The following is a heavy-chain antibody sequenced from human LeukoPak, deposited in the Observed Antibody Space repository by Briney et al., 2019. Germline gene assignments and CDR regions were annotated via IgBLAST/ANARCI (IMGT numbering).Heavy chain of an antibody. J-gene: IGHJ5*02. Sequence: RPSETLSLTCNVSGASMSNYYWVWIRQPPGKGLEWIGYIYYSGSTNYNPSLKSRVTISVDTPKNQFSLKLSSVTAADTAVYYCARDRYYYDSSGYSNWFDPWGQGTLVTVSS. CDR2: IYYSGST. CDR1: GASMSNYY. CDR3: ARDRYYYDSSGYSNWFDP. V-gene: IGHV4-59*01. D-gene: IGHD3-22*01.